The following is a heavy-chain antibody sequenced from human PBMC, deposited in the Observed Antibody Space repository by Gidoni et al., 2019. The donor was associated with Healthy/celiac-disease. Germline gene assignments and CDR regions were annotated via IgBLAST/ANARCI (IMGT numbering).Heavy chain of an antibody. CDR2: IYHSGGT. CDR3: ARVRGAVGATIWFDP. D-gene: IGHD1-26*01. CDR1: GYSISSGYS. Sequence: QVQLQESGPGLVKPSETLSLTCAVSGYSISSGYSWGWIRQPPGKGLEWIGSIYHSGGTYYNPSLKSRVTISVDTSKNQFSLKLSSVTAADTAVYYCARVRGAVGATIWFDPWGQGTLVTVSS. J-gene: IGHJ5*02. V-gene: IGHV4-38-2*01.